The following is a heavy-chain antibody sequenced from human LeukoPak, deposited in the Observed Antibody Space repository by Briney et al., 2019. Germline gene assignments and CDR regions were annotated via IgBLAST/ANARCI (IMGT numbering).Heavy chain of an antibody. Sequence: PETLSLTCAVYGGSFSGYYWSWIRQPPGKGLEWIGEINHSGSTNYNPSLKSRVTISVDTSKNQFSLKLSSVTAADTAVYYCARGLLAAAVDYWGQGTLVTVSS. CDR2: INHSGST. V-gene: IGHV4-34*01. CDR3: ARGLLAAAVDY. D-gene: IGHD6-13*01. J-gene: IGHJ4*02. CDR1: GGSFSGYY.